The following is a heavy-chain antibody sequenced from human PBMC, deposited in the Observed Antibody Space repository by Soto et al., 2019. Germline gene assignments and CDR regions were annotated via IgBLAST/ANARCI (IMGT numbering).Heavy chain of an antibody. CDR2: IFNSGTT. D-gene: IGHD1-26*01. CDR1: GASTVSHYH. J-gene: IGHJ4*02. CDR3: PLALGPTTGLDS. Sequence: QVQLQESGPGLVKPSQTLSLTCSVSGASTVSHYHWTWIRQPPGKGLEWMGYIFNSGTTFYNPSLTSRLSIPMDTSGNHFSLELRSVTAADTAVYYCPLALGPTTGLDSWGQGTLVTVSS. V-gene: IGHV4-31*02.